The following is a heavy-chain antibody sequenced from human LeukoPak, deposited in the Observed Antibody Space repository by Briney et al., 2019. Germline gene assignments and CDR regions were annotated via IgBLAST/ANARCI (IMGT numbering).Heavy chain of an antibody. CDR2: ISDSGGGT. D-gene: IGHD3-10*01. CDR3: ARYDVRSGRPLDY. J-gene: IGHJ4*02. Sequence: RAGGSLRLSCAASGFTFSSYAMSWVRQAPGKGLEWVSTISDSGGGTYYADSVKGRFTISRDNSENTLYLQMNSLRAEDTAVYFCARYDVRSGRPLDYWGQGTLVTVSS. CDR1: GFTFSSYA. V-gene: IGHV3-23*01.